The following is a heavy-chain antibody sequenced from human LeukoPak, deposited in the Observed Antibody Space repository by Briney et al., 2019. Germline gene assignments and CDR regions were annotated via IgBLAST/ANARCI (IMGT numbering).Heavy chain of an antibody. CDR3: ARARITMVRGVIGYYFDY. Sequence: GGSLRLSCAASGFTFSSYAMSWVRQAPGKGLEWVSAISGSGGSTYYADSVKGRFTISRDNSKNTLYLQMNSLRAEDTAVYYCARARITMVRGVIGYYFDYWGQGTLVTVSS. CDR1: GFTFSSYA. CDR2: ISGSGGST. V-gene: IGHV3-23*01. D-gene: IGHD3-10*01. J-gene: IGHJ4*02.